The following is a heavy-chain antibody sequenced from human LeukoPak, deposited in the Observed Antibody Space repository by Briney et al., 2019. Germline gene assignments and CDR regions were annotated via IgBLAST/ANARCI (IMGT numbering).Heavy chain of an antibody. CDR1: GYCFTSYW. D-gene: IGHD6-13*01. V-gene: IGHV5-51*01. Sequence: GESLKIFCKGSGYCFTSYWIVWVRQMPGKGLEWMGIIYPGDSDTRYSPSFQGQVTISADKSISTAYLQWSSLKASDTAMYYCARQILYSSSWYYWFDPWGQGTLVTVSS. J-gene: IGHJ5*02. CDR3: ARQILYSSSWYYWFDP. CDR2: IYPGDSDT.